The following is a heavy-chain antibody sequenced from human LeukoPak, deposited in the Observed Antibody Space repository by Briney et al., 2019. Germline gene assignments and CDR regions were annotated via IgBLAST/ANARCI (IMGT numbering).Heavy chain of an antibody. Sequence: GGSLRLSYAASGFTFSSYGMHWVRQAPGKGLEWLAVTWYDGSNIYYADSVKGRFAISRDNSKNTLYLQMNSLRAEDTAVYYCARAGSHYYGSGSGFYFDYWGQGTLVTVSS. CDR3: ARAGSHYYGSGSGFYFDY. J-gene: IGHJ4*02. D-gene: IGHD3-10*01. CDR1: GFTFSSYG. CDR2: TWYDGSNI. V-gene: IGHV3-33*01.